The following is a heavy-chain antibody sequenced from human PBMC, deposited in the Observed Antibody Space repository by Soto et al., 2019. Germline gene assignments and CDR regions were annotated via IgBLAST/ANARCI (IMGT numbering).Heavy chain of an antibody. V-gene: IGHV4-30-4*01. CDR1: GGSISSGDYY. J-gene: IGHJ5*02. Sequence: SETLSLTCTVSGGSISSGDYYWSWVRQPPGKGLEWIGYIYYSGSTYYNPSLKSRVTISVDTSKNQFSLKLSSVTAADTAVYYCARGMRVGELEPDNWFDPWGQGTLVTVSS. CDR3: ARGMRVGELEPDNWFDP. CDR2: IYYSGST. D-gene: IGHD1-1*01.